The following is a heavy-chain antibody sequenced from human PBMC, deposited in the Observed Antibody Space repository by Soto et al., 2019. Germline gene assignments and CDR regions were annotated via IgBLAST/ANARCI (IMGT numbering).Heavy chain of an antibody. V-gene: IGHV2-5*02. D-gene: IGHD5-12*01. CDR2: IYWDDDK. J-gene: IGHJ4*02. CDR1: GFSLSTSGVG. Sequence: KESGPTLVKPTQTLTLTCTFSGFSLSTSGVGVGWIRQPPGKALEWLALIYWDDDKRYSPSLKNRLTIIKATSKNQVVLTMTNVDPVDTATYYCAHSLGGGYEYLPFDYWGQGTLVTVSS. CDR3: AHSLGGGYEYLPFDY.